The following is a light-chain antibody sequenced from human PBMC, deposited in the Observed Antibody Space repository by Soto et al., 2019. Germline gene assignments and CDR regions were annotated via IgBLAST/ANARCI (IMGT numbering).Light chain of an antibody. CDR1: QSINSY. J-gene: IGKJ1*01. V-gene: IGKV1-39*01. CDR3: QQSYTTPLT. Sequence: DIEMTQSPSSLSASVGDRVTITCRTSQSINSYLNWYQQKPGKAPKLLMYAASSLQSGVPSRFSGSGSGTDFTLTSSSLQPEDFATYDCQQSYTTPLTFGPGNKVEI. CDR2: AAS.